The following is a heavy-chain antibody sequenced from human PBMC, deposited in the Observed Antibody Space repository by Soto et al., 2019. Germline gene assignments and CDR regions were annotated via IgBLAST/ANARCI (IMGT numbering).Heavy chain of an antibody. CDR1: GFSFSEYA. V-gene: IGHV3-23*01. Sequence: GGSLRLSCAASGFSFSEYAMTWFRQAPGKGLQWVSAISGDTATTHYADSVKCRFTISRDNSRDTLYLQMNSLRVEDADIYYCGKQLRQWLLQGSGVDVWGQGTTVTVSS. J-gene: IGHJ6*01. D-gene: IGHD3-22*01. CDR3: GKQLRQWLLQGSGVDV. CDR2: ISGDTATT.